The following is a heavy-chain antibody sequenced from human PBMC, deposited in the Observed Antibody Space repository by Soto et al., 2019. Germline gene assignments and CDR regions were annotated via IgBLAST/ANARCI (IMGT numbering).Heavy chain of an antibody. V-gene: IGHV3-23*01. CDR2: ISGSGGST. D-gene: IGHD4-17*01. Sequence: EVQLLESGGGLVQPGGSLRLSCAASGFTFSSYAMSWVRQAPGKGLEWVSAISGSGGSTYYADSVKGRFTISRDDSKNTLYLQMNSLRAEDTAVYYCAKFESRGYGDPPNSPFDYWGQGTLVTVSS. CDR1: GFTFSSYA. J-gene: IGHJ4*02. CDR3: AKFESRGYGDPPNSPFDY.